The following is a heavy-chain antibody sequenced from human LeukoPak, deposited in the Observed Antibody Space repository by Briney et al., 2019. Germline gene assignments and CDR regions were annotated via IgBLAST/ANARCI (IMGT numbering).Heavy chain of an antibody. V-gene: IGHV3-30-3*01. Sequence: PGESLRLSCAASGFTFSSYAMHWVRQAPGKGLDWVAVISYDGSNKYYADSVKGRFTISRDNSKNTLYLQMNSLRAEDTAVFYCARDQDTSGLFDYWGQGTLVTVSS. CDR2: ISYDGSNK. CDR3: ARDQDTSGLFDY. J-gene: IGHJ4*02. CDR1: GFTFSSYA. D-gene: IGHD3-22*01.